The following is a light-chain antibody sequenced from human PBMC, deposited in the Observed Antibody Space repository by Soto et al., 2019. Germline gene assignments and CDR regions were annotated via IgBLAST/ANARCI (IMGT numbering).Light chain of an antibody. CDR3: QQYCSSPPT. Sequence: EIVLTQSPCTLSLSLGERATLSCRASQSVSSSYLAWYQQKPGKGPRLLIYGASSMATGTPDRFSGSGSGTDFTLTINSLQPEDFAPYYCQQYCSSPPTFGQGTKVDIK. J-gene: IGKJ1*01. V-gene: IGKV3-20*01. CDR2: GAS. CDR1: QSVSSSY.